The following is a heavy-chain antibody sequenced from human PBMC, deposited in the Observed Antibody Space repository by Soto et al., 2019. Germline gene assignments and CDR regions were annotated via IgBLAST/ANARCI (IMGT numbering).Heavy chain of an antibody. V-gene: IGHV4-59*01. J-gene: IGHJ5*02. CDR1: GGSLSDYY. D-gene: IGHD6-6*01. CDR2: IHYSGST. CDR3: ARGGIAARKGRWFDP. Sequence: SETLSLTCTVAGGSLSDYYLTLIRPPPGKGLEWIGYIHYSGSTNYNPSLKSRVTISVDTSKNQFSLKLRSVTAADTAMYHCARGGIAARKGRWFDPWGQGNPVTVSS.